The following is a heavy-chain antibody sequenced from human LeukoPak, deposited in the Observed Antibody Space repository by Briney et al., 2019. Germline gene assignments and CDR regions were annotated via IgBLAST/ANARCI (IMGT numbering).Heavy chain of an antibody. V-gene: IGHV3-48*01. CDR3: ATDSSSWYDY. Sequence: GGSLRLSCAASGFTFSSYSMNWVRQAPGKGPEWVSYISSSSSTIYYADSVKGRFTISRDNAKNSLYLQMNSLRAEDTAVYYCATDSSSWYDYWGQGTLVTVSS. CDR1: GFTFSSYS. CDR2: ISSSSSTI. D-gene: IGHD6-13*01. J-gene: IGHJ4*02.